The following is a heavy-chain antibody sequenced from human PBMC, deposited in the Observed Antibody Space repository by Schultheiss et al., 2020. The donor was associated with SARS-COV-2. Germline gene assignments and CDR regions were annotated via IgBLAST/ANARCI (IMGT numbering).Heavy chain of an antibody. CDR3: ARDTLEGYYDSSGYTERAFDI. D-gene: IGHD3-22*01. J-gene: IGHJ3*02. CDR1: GFTFSSYD. Sequence: GGSLRLSCAASGFTFSSYDMHWVRQATGKGLEWVSAIGTAGDPYYPGSVKGRFTISRENAKNSLYLQMNSLRAGDTAVYYCARDTLEGYYDSSGYTERAFDIWGQGTMVTVSS. CDR2: IGTAGDP. V-gene: IGHV3-13*05.